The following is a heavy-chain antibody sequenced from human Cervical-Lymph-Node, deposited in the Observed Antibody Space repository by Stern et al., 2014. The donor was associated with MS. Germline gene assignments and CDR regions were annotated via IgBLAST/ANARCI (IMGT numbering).Heavy chain of an antibody. Sequence: QMQLVQSGAEVKTPGASVKLSCKASGYTFTSYYIHWVRQAPGQGLEWMGIINPSGGSTSYAQNFQGRVTVTRDTSTSTVYMELSSLRSEDTAVYYCAREVAGHRLGMMDVWGQGTSVTVSS. CDR2: INPSGGST. J-gene: IGHJ6*02. V-gene: IGHV1-46*01. CDR3: AREVAGHRLGMMDV. D-gene: IGHD6-19*01. CDR1: GYTFTSYY.